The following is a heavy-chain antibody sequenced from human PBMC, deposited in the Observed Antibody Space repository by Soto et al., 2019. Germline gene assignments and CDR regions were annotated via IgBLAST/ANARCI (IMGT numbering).Heavy chain of an antibody. Sequence: QVQLVESGGGVVQPGRSLRLSCAASGFTFSSYAMHWVRQAPGKGLEWVAVISYDGSNKYYADSVKGRFTISRDNSKNTLYLQMNSLRAEDTAVYYCARAVAAAGHYFDYWGQGTLVTVSS. CDR2: ISYDGSNK. D-gene: IGHD6-13*01. CDR1: GFTFSSYA. CDR3: ARAVAAAGHYFDY. V-gene: IGHV3-30-3*01. J-gene: IGHJ4*02.